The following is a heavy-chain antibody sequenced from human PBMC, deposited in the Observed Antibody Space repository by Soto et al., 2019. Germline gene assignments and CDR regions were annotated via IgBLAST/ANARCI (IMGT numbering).Heavy chain of an antibody. V-gene: IGHV4-59*01. D-gene: IGHD6-19*01. J-gene: IGHJ4*02. Sequence: SETLSLTCTVSGGSISSYYWSWIRQPPGKGLEWIGYIYYSGSTNYNPSLKSRVTISVDTSKNQFSLKLSSVTAADTAVYYCARGREWLVHLDYWGQGTLVTVSS. CDR2: IYYSGST. CDR3: ARGREWLVHLDY. CDR1: GGSISSYY.